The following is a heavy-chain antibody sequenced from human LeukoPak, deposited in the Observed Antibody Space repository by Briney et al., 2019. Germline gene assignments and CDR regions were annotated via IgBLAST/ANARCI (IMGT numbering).Heavy chain of an antibody. CDR1: GFTFSSYG. CDR3: AKDLVGYSYGSGIYSYYGMDV. D-gene: IGHD5-18*01. V-gene: IGHV3-30*18. Sequence: GGSLRLSCAASGFTFSSYGMHWVRQAPGKGLEWVAVISYDGSNKYYADSVKGRFTISRDNSKNTLYLQMNSLRAEDTAVYYCAKDLVGYSYGSGIYSYYGMDVWGQGTTVTVSS. CDR2: ISYDGSNK. J-gene: IGHJ6*02.